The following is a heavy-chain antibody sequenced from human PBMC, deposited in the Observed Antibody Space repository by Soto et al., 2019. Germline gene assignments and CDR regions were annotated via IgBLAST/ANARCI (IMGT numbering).Heavy chain of an antibody. CDR2: ISGSGGST. Sequence: EVQLLESGGGLVQPGGSLRLSCAASGFTFSSYAMSWVRQAPGKGLEWVSAISGSGGSTYYADSVKGRFTISRDNSKNTLYLQMNSPRAEDTAVYYCAKFINVNQDAFDIWGQGTMVTVSS. V-gene: IGHV3-23*01. D-gene: IGHD3-10*01. CDR1: GFTFSSYA. CDR3: AKFINVNQDAFDI. J-gene: IGHJ3*02.